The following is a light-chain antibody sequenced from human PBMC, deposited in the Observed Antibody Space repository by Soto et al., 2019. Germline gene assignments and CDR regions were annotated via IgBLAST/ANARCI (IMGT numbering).Light chain of an antibody. CDR1: QSVSSN. CDR3: QQYNNWPRT. CDR2: GAS. J-gene: IGKJ1*01. Sequence: EIVMTQSPATLSVSPGERATLSCRASQSVSSNLAWYQQKPGQAPRLLIYGASTRATGISARFSGSGSGTEFTLIIISLQSEDFAVYYCQQYNNWPRTFGQGTKVDIK. V-gene: IGKV3-15*01.